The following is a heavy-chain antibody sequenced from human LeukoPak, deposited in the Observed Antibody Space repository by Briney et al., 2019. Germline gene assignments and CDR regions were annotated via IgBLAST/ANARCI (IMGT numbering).Heavy chain of an antibody. J-gene: IGHJ3*02. CDR1: GFTFSSYG. D-gene: IGHD6-19*01. Sequence: GRSLRLSCAASGFTFSSYGMPWVRQAPGKGLEWVAVISYDGSNKYYADSVKGRFTISRDNSKNTLYLQMNSLRAEDTAVYYCAKDTRNQWLPDDAFDIWGQGTMVTVSS. CDR3: AKDTRNQWLPDDAFDI. V-gene: IGHV3-30*18. CDR2: ISYDGSNK.